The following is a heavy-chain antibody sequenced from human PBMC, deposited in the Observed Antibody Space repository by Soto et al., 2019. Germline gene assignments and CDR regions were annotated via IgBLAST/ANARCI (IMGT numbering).Heavy chain of an antibody. CDR1: GFTFSSYN. Sequence: EVQLVESGGGLVKPGGSLRLSCAASGFTFSSYNMNWVRQAPGKGLEWVSYISSSSSYISYADSVKGQFTISRDNAKNSLYLQMNSLRAEDTAVYYCARDCSGGSCYSGGPPSDYWGQGTLVTVSS. V-gene: IGHV3-21*01. CDR3: ARDCSGGSCYSGGPPSDY. CDR2: ISSSSSYI. J-gene: IGHJ4*02. D-gene: IGHD2-15*01.